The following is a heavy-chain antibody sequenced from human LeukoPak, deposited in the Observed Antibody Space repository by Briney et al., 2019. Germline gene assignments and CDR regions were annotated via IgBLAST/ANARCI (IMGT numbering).Heavy chain of an antibody. Sequence: SKTLSLTCAVSGGSISSDNWWTWVRQPPGKGLEWIGEIYHSGSTSYNPSLKSRVTILVDKSKNQFSLKLSSVTAADTAVYYCARGALVGMDVWGQGTTVTVSS. CDR1: GGSISSDNW. CDR2: IYHSGST. CDR3: ARGALVGMDV. J-gene: IGHJ6*02. V-gene: IGHV4-4*02.